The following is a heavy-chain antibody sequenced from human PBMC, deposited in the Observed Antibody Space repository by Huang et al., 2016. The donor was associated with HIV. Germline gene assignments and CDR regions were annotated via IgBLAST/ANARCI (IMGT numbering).Heavy chain of an antibody. V-gene: IGHV4-59*11. D-gene: IGHD2-15*01. CDR2: IYYSGVS. J-gene: IGHJ4*01. CDR3: ARDRRHCSGGSCYYSDY. Sequence: QVQLQESGPGLVKPSETLSLTCSVSGGSISSHYWSWIRQPPGKGLEWIGSIYYSGVSNYHPSLKSRGFISVDTSRNQFALKLSSVTAADTAVYYCARDRRHCSGGSCYYSDYWGHGTLVTVSS. CDR1: GGSISSHY.